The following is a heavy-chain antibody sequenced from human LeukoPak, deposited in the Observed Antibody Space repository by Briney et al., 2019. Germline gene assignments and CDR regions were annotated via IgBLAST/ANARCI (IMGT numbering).Heavy chain of an antibody. CDR1: GGSFSGYY. V-gene: IGHV4-34*01. J-gene: IGHJ4*02. D-gene: IGHD6-19*01. CDR3: ARGLVAGTIVY. CDR2: INHSGST. Sequence: SETLSLTCAVYGGSFSGYYWSWIRQPPGTGLEWIGEINHSGSTNYNPSLKSRVTISVDTPKNQFSLKLSSVTAADTAVYYCARGLVAGTIVYWGQGTLVTVSS.